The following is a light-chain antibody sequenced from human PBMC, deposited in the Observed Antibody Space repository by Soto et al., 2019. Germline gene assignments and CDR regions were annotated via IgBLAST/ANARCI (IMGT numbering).Light chain of an antibody. CDR3: QQHGTSPIT. CDR1: QSVNNNY. Sequence: EIVLTQSPGTLSLSPGERATLSCRASQSVNNNYLAWYQQKPGQTPRLLIYGASSRAAGIPDRFSGSGSGTDFTLTISRLEPEDFAVYYCQQHGTSPITFGQGTRLEIK. J-gene: IGKJ5*01. CDR2: GAS. V-gene: IGKV3-20*01.